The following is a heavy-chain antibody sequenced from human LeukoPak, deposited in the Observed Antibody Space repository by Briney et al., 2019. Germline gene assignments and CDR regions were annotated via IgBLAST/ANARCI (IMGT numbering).Heavy chain of an antibody. V-gene: IGHV3-30*18. CDR1: GFSFSDYN. CDR2: ILYNGINE. D-gene: IGHD6-19*01. Sequence: QPAGSLRLSCAASGFSFSDYNMHWVRQAPGKVLEWMAVILYNGINEYYADSVKGRFTISRDNSKSTLLLQMNSLRAEDTAVYYCAKVRWDNSGWYYLDSWGQGTLVTVSS. CDR3: AKVRWDNSGWYYLDS. J-gene: IGHJ4*02.